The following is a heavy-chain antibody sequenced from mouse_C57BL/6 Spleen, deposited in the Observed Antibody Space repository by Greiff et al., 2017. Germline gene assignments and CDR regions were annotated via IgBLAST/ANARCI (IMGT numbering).Heavy chain of an antibody. CDR2: ISSGSSTI. Sequence: DVKLVESGGGLVKPGGSLKLSCAASGFTFSDYGMHWVRQAPEKGLEWVAYISSGSSTIYYADTVKGRFTISRDNAKNTLFLQMTSLRSEDTAMYYCARGETGYWYFDVWGTGTTVTVSS. D-gene: IGHD4-1*01. V-gene: IGHV5-17*01. CDR1: GFTFSDYG. CDR3: ARGETGYWYFDV. J-gene: IGHJ1*03.